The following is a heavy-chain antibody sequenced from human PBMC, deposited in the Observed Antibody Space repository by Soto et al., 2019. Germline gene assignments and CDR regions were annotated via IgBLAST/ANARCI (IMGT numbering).Heavy chain of an antibody. CDR3: ARLLPEQWLFVGYFQH. CDR1: GFSLSTSGVG. Sequence: SGPTLVNPTQTLTLTCTFSGFSLSTSGVGVGWIRQPPGKALEWLALIYWDDDKRYSPSLKSRLTITKDTSKNQVVLTMTNMDPVDTATYYCARLLPEQWLFVGYFQHWGQGTLVTVSS. V-gene: IGHV2-5*02. CDR2: IYWDDDK. J-gene: IGHJ1*01. D-gene: IGHD6-19*01.